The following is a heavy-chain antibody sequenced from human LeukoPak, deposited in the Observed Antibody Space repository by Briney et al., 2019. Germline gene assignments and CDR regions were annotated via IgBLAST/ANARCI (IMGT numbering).Heavy chain of an antibody. Sequence: PSETLSLTCAVSDYSISSAYFWGWIRQPPGKGLEWIGSFYHSGTTYYNPSLKSRVTISVDTSKNQFSLNLSSVTAADTAVYYCAKDRGYWSPDWYFDLWGRGTLVTVSS. CDR3: AKDRGYWSPDWYFDL. D-gene: IGHD2-8*02. J-gene: IGHJ2*01. CDR1: DYSISSAYF. V-gene: IGHV4-38-2*02. CDR2: FYHSGTT.